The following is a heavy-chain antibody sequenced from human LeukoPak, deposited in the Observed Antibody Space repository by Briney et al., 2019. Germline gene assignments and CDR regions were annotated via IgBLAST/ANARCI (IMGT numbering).Heavy chain of an antibody. V-gene: IGHV3-23*01. D-gene: IGHD3-10*01. Sequence: GGSLRLSCAGSGFNFGIYSMDWVRQAPGKGLEWVSTVFGSGDNTYYADSVKGRFTISRDNSKNTVYLQMDSLRAEDTAVYYCAKKWYYSGSGSYNPGALDIWGQGTMVTVSS. CDR2: VFGSGDNT. CDR1: GFNFGIYS. J-gene: IGHJ3*02. CDR3: AKKWYYSGSGSYNPGALDI.